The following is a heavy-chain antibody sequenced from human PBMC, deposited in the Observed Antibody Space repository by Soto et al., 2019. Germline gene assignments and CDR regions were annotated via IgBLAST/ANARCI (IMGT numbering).Heavy chain of an antibody. CDR3: ATLLIKSSTTPHSCYYFDS. Sequence: GGSLRLSCATSGFTFTSYIMNWVRQAPGKGLECVASISGSGTYTFYTASVKGRFTISRDNAKNSLFLQMNSLKTDDTAVYFCATLLIKSSTTPHSCYYFDSWGQGTLVPVYS. CDR1: GFTFTSYI. D-gene: IGHD2-2*01. J-gene: IGHJ4*01. V-gene: IGHV3-21*01. CDR2: ISGSGTYT.